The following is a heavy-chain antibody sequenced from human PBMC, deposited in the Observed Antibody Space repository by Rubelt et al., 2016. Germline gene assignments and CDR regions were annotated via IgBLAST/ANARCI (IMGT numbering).Heavy chain of an antibody. D-gene: IGHD6-13*01. J-gene: IGHJ4*02. Sequence: VQLVESGGGVVQPGRSLRLSCAASGFTFSSYAMSWVRQAPGKGLEWVSAISGSGGSTYYADSVKGRFTYSMYNSKNTRYLQMTSPRAEDTAVYYCAQNSSSFDYWGQGTLVTVSS. CDR1: GFTFSSYA. V-gene: IGHV3-23*04. CDR2: ISGSGGST. CDR3: AQNSSSFDY.